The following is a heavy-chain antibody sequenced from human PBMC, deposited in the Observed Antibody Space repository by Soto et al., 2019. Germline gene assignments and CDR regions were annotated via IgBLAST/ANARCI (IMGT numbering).Heavy chain of an antibody. CDR2: ISARGGSS. J-gene: IGHJ4*02. V-gene: IGHV3-23*01. CDR1: GFSFSSYA. CDR3: AKGSFEYSASVDN. D-gene: IGHD5-12*01. Sequence: DVQLLESGGGLVQPGGSLRLSCAASGFSFSSYAMVWVRQAPGKGLEWVAVISARGGSSYFADSVKGRFTISRDNSKNVLSLEMNSLRAEDTAIYFCAKGSFEYSASVDNWGQGTLVVVSS.